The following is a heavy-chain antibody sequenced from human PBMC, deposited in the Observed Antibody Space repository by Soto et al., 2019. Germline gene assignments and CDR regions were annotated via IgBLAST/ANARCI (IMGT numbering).Heavy chain of an antibody. V-gene: IGHV2-5*02. CDR2: FYWDDDK. Sequence: KESGPTLVKPTQTLTLTCTFSGFSLSTSGVGVGWIRQPPGKALEWLAVFYWDDDKRYSPSLNSRHTITKDTSKNHVVLTMTNMDPVDTATYYCAHRPSYCSGGSCYSGFDYWGQGTLVTVSS. CDR1: GFSLSTSGVG. J-gene: IGHJ4*02. D-gene: IGHD2-15*01. CDR3: AHRPSYCSGGSCYSGFDY.